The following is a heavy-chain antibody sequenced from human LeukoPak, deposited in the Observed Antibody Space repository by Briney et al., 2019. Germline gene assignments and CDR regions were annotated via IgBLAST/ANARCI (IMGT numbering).Heavy chain of an antibody. CDR1: GYTFTSYD. CDR2: ISAYNGNT. Sequence: ASVKVSCKASGYTFTSYDINWVRQATGQGLEWMGWISAYNGNTNYAQKLQGRVTMTTDTSTSTAYMELRSLRSDDTAVYYCARDPHYYDSSGYDYWGQGTLVTVSS. J-gene: IGHJ4*02. D-gene: IGHD3-22*01. V-gene: IGHV1-18*01. CDR3: ARDPHYYDSSGYDY.